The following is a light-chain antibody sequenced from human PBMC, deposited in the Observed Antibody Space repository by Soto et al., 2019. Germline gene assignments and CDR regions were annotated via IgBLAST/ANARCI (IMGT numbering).Light chain of an antibody. CDR1: SSNIGAPYD. CDR2: GND. Sequence: QSVLTQPPSVSGAPGQRVTISCTGSSSNIGAPYDVQWYQQLPGTAPKLLIYGNDKRPFGVPGRFSASRSGTSASLAITGLQAEDEADFYCQSYDNTLRGFVFGTGTKVTAL. V-gene: IGLV1-40*01. J-gene: IGLJ1*01. CDR3: QSYDNTLRGFV.